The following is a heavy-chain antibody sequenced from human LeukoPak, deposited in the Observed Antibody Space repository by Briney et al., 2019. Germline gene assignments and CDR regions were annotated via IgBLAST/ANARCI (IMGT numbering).Heavy chain of an antibody. D-gene: IGHD3-22*01. CDR2: INSDGSRT. CDR3: GSLTVVARDH. Sequence: PGGSLRLSCAASGFSFSTHWIHWVRQAPGKGLVCVAQINSDGSRTSYADSVKGRFTISRDNAKNTPYLEMISLRAEDTAVYYCGSLTVVARDHWGQGTLVTVSS. CDR1: GFSFSTHW. J-gene: IGHJ4*02. V-gene: IGHV3-74*01.